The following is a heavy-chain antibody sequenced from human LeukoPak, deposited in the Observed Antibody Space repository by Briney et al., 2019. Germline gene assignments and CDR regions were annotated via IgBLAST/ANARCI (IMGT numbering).Heavy chain of an antibody. V-gene: IGHV1-8*02. CDR2: MNPNSGNT. CDR1: GYTFTSYG. Sequence: ASVKVSCKASGYTFTSYGISWVRQAPGQGLEWMGWMNPNSGNTGYAQKFQGRVTMTRNTSISTAYMELSSLRSEDTAVYYCARGDITMVRGVTRYWYFDLWGRGTLVTVSS. J-gene: IGHJ2*01. CDR3: ARGDITMVRGVTRYWYFDL. D-gene: IGHD3-10*01.